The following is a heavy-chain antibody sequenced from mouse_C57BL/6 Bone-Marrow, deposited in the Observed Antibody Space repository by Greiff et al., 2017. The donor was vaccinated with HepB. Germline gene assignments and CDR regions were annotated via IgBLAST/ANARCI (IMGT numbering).Heavy chain of an antibody. J-gene: IGHJ4*01. Sequence: VQLQQSGPGLVQPSQSLSITCTVSGFSLTSYGVHWVRQSPGKGLEWLGVIWRGGSTDYNAAFMSRLSITKDNSKSQVFFKMNSLQADDTAIYYCAKSPLGRGGAMDYWGQGPSVTVSS. CDR1: GFSLTSYG. D-gene: IGHD4-1*01. CDR3: AKSPLGRGGAMDY. V-gene: IGHV2-5*01. CDR2: IWRGGST.